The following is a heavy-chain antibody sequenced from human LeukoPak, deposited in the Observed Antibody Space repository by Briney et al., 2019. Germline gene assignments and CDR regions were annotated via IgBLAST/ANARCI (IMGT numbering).Heavy chain of an antibody. D-gene: IGHD1-1*01. CDR3: ARYTTGAFDY. Sequence: GESLRISCKGSGYSFTSYWITWVRQMPGKGLEWMWRIDPSDSYTNYSPSFQGHVTISADKSISTAYLQWSNLKTSDTAMYYCARYTTGAFDYWGQGTLVTVSS. CDR2: IDPSDSYT. CDR1: GYSFTSYW. J-gene: IGHJ4*02. V-gene: IGHV5-10-1*01.